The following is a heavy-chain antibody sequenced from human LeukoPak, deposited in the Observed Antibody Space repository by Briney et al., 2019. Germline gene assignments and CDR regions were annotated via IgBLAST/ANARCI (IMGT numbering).Heavy chain of an antibody. Sequence: SETLSLTCTVSGGSISSGSYYWSWIRQPPGKGLEWIGRIYTSGSTDYNPAISSRVTISVDTSKNQFSLKLRFVTAADTAVYYWERGAYGSGLWGQGTLVTVSS. CDR3: ERGAYGSGL. V-gene: IGHV4-61*02. D-gene: IGHD6-19*01. CDR1: GGSISSGSYY. CDR2: IYTSGST. J-gene: IGHJ4*02.